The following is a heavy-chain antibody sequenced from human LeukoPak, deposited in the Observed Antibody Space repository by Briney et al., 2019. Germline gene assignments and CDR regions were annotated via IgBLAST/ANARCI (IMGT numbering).Heavy chain of an antibody. CDR3: ARGYSGSYYGY. Sequence: GGSMRLSCAAFAFTFSSYWMHWVRQAPGKGLVWGAPINSERRSTSCADSVKCRFTITKDNAQNTLYLQMNSLRAEDTAVYCCARGYSGSYYGYWGQGTLVTVSS. CDR2: INSERRST. J-gene: IGHJ4*02. CDR1: AFTFSSYW. V-gene: IGHV3-74*01. D-gene: IGHD1-26*01.